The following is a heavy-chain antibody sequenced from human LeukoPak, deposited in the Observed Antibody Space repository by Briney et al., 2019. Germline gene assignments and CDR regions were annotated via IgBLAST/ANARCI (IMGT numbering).Heavy chain of an antibody. J-gene: IGHJ4*02. CDR2: IYPGDSDT. D-gene: IGHD2-15*01. CDR1: GYSFTSYW. Sequence: GESLKISCKGSGYSFTSYWIGWVRQMPGKGLEWMGIIYPGDSDTRYSPSFQGQVTISADKPISTAYLQWSSLKASDTAMYYCARRRYCSGGSCPYSFDYWGQGTLVTVSS. V-gene: IGHV5-51*01. CDR3: ARRRYCSGGSCPYSFDY.